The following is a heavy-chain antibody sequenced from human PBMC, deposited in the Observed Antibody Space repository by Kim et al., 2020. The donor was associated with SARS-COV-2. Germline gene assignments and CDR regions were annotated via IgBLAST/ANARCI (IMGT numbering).Heavy chain of an antibody. Sequence: NPTIKSRVTISVDTSKNQFSLKLSSVTAADTAVYYCARAGNYYGSGSLGYWGQGTLVTVSS. D-gene: IGHD3-10*01. CDR3: ARAGNYYGSGSLGY. V-gene: IGHV4-34*01. J-gene: IGHJ4*02.